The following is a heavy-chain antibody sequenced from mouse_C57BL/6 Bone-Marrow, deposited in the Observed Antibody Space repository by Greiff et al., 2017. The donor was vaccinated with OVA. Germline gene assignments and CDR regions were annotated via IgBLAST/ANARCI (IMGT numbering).Heavy chain of an antibody. J-gene: IGHJ3*01. V-gene: IGHV5-9-1*02. CDR2: ISSGGDYI. CDR1: GFTFSSYA. CDR3: TRGDYVPAWFAY. Sequence: EVKLQESGEGLVKPGGSLKLSCAASGFTFSSYAMSWVRQTPEKRLEWVAYISSGGDYIYYADTVQGRFTISRDNARNTLYLQMSRLKSEDTAMYYCTRGDYVPAWFAYWGQGTLVTVSA. D-gene: IGHD2-4*01.